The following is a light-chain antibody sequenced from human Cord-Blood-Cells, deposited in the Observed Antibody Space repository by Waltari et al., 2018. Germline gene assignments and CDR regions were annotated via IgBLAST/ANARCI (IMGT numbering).Light chain of an antibody. CDR1: RSDVGPYNL. V-gene: IGLV2-23*01. Sequence: QSALTQPASASGSSGQPITISCTGTRSDVGPYNLVPWYQQHPGKAPKLMIYEGSKRPSGVSNRFSGSKSGNTASLTISGLQAEDEADYYCCSYAGSSTVFGGGTKLTVL. CDR2: EGS. CDR3: CSYAGSSTV. J-gene: IGLJ3*02.